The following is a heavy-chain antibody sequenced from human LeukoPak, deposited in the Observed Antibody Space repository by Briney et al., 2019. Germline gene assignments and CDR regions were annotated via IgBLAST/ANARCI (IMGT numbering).Heavy chain of an antibody. CDR2: IRYDGSNK. V-gene: IGHV3-30*02. Sequence: GGSLRLSCAASGFTFSSYGMHWVRQAPGKGLEWVAFIRYDGSNKYYADSVKGRFTISRDNSKNTLYLQMNSLRAEDTAVYYCASGLMVRGGTFDYWGQGTLVTVSS. J-gene: IGHJ4*02. D-gene: IGHD3-10*01. CDR1: GFTFSSYG. CDR3: ASGLMVRGGTFDY.